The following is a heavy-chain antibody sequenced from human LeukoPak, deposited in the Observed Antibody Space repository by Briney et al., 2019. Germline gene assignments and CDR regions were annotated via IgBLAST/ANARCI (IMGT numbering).Heavy chain of an antibody. Sequence: SVKVSCKASGGTFSSYAISWVRQAPGQGLEWMGGIIPIFGTANYAQKFQGRVTITTDESTSTAYMELSSLRSEDTAVYYRARDGDYVWGSYRYTDLDAFDIWGQGTMVTVSS. CDR3: ARDGDYVWGSYRYTDLDAFDI. CDR2: IIPIFGTA. CDR1: GGTFSSYA. J-gene: IGHJ3*02. V-gene: IGHV1-69*05. D-gene: IGHD3-16*02.